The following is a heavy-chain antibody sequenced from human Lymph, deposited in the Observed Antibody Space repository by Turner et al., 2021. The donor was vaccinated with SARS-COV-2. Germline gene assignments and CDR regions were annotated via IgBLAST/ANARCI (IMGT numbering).Heavy chain of an antibody. CDR1: GFTFSNSA. CDR2: ISSSGGST. V-gene: IGHV3-23*01. J-gene: IGHJ4*02. Sequence: EVQLLESGGGLVPPGGSLRLSCAASGFTFSNSAMSWVRQAPGKGLEWVSVISSSGGSTYYAASVKGRFTISRDNSKNTLFLQMNRLRAGDTALYYCANVGSYFFDYWGQGTLVTVSS. D-gene: IGHD3-10*01. CDR3: ANVGSYFFDY.